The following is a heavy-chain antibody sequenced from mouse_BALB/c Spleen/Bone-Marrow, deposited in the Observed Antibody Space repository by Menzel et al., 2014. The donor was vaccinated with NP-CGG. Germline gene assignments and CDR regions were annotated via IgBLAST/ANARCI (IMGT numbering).Heavy chain of an antibody. CDR1: GYTFTSYT. V-gene: IGHV1-4*01. Sequence: VQLQQSGAELARPGASVKMSCKASGYTFTSYTMYWVKQRPGQGLEWIGYINPTSGYTNYNQKFKDKATLTADKSSSTAYMQLSSLTSEDSAVYYCVREAIWSLFTYWGQGTLVTVSA. J-gene: IGHJ3*01. CDR3: VREAIWSLFTY. CDR2: INPTSGYT.